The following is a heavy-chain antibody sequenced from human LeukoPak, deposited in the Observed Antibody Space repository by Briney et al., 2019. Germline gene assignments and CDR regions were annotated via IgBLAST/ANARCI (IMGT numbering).Heavy chain of an antibody. D-gene: IGHD5-12*01. CDR1: GFTFDDYG. Sequence: GGSLRLSCAASGFTFDDYGMSWVRQAPGKGLEWVSGINWNGGSTGYADSVKGRFTISRDNAKNSLYLQMNSLRAEDTAVYYCASGQWLRLLFDYWGQGTLVTVSS. V-gene: IGHV3-20*04. J-gene: IGHJ4*02. CDR2: INWNGGST. CDR3: ASGQWLRLLFDY.